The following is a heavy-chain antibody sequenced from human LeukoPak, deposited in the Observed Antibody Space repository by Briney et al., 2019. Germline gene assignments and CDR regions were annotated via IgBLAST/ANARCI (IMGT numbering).Heavy chain of an antibody. CDR1: GGSISSSSYY. CDR3: ATVGPMYYFDY. Sequence: SETPSLTCTVSGGSISSSSYYWGWIRQPPGKGLEWIGSIYYSGSTYYNPSLKSRVTISVDTSKNQFSLKLSSVTAADTAVYYCATVGPMYYFDYWGQGTLVTVSS. CDR2: IYYSGST. D-gene: IGHD2-15*01. J-gene: IGHJ4*02. V-gene: IGHV4-39*05.